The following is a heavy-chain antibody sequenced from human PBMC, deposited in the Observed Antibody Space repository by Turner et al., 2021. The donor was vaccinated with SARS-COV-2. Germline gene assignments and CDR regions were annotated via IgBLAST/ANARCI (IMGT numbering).Heavy chain of an antibody. D-gene: IGHD3-10*01. CDR3: ARDRRVWFGELLYGLDV. J-gene: IGHJ6*02. CDR1: GFTVSSNY. V-gene: IGHV3-53*01. Sequence: EEPLVEAVGGLIQPGWFLRLFFVASGFTVSSNYISWVRQGPGKGLEWVSVIYIGGSKYNADSVKDRFTISRDNSKNTLYLQMNSLRAEDTAVYYCARDRRVWFGELLYGLDVWGQGTTVTVSS. CDR2: IYIGGSK.